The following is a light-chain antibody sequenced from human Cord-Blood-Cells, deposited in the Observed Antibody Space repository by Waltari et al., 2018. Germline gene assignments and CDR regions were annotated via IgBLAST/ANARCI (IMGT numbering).Light chain of an antibody. V-gene: IGKV3-11*01. CDR2: DAS. Sequence: EIVLTQPPATLPLSPGERATLSCRASQSVSSYLAWYQQKPGQAPRLLIYDASNRATGIPARFSGSGSGTDFTLTISSLEPEDFAVYYCQQRSNWPSITFGQGTRLEIK. CDR3: QQRSNWPSIT. CDR1: QSVSSY. J-gene: IGKJ5*01.